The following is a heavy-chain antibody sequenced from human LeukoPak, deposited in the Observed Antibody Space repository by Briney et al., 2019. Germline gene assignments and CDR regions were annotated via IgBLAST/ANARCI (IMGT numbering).Heavy chain of an antibody. CDR2: IGGVDGTI. CDR1: GFTFTDYY. V-gene: IGHV3-11*04. J-gene: IGHJ3*02. CDR3: ARDYDILTGYYSSPAFDI. Sequence: GGSLRLSCAASGFTFTDYYMSWIRQAPGKGLEWVSYIGGVDGTIYYADSVKGRFTISRDNAKNSLYLQMNSLRAEDTAAYYCARDYDILTGYYSSPAFDIWGQGTMVTVSS. D-gene: IGHD3-9*01.